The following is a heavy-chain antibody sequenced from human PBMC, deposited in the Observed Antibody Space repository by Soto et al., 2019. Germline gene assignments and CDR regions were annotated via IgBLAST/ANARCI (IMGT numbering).Heavy chain of an antibody. CDR2: VNHSGEA. J-gene: IGHJ5*02. V-gene: IGHV4-34*01. CDR3: TREERLPRSWFDP. CDR1: GGSFRNYY. Sequence: SETLSLTCGVYGGSFRNYYWIWVRQPPGKGLEWIGEVNHSGEATYNPSLQSRITISLDTSNNQFSLKVTSVTAADTAMYFCTREERLPRSWFDPWGQGTQVTVSS. D-gene: IGHD3-3*01.